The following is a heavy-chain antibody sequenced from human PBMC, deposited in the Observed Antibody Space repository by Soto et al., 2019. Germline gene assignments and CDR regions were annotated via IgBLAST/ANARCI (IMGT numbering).Heavy chain of an antibody. D-gene: IGHD2-2*02. CDR3: AIDIVVVPAALQRHNYGMDV. CDR2: ISSSSSYI. CDR1: GFTFSSYS. V-gene: IGHV3-21*01. J-gene: IGHJ6*02. Sequence: GGSLRLSCAASGFTFSSYSMNWVRQAPGKGLEWVSSISSSSSYIYYADSVKGRFTISRDNAKNSLYLQMNSLRAEDTAVYYCAIDIVVVPAALQRHNYGMDVWGQGTTVTVSS.